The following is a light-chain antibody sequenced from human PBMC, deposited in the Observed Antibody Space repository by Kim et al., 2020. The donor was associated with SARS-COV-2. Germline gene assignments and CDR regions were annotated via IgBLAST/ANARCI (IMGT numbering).Light chain of an antibody. CDR2: VGTGGIVG. Sequence: TLSSGYSNYKVDWYQQRPGKGPRFVMRVGTGGIVGSKGDGIPDRFSVLGSGLNRYLTIKNIQEEDESDYHCGADHGSGSNFVSQVVFGGGTKLTVL. V-gene: IGLV9-49*01. CDR1: SGYSNYK. CDR3: GADHGSGSNFVSQVV. J-gene: IGLJ2*01.